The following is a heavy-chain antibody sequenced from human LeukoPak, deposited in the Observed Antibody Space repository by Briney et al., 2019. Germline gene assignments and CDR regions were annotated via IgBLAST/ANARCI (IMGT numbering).Heavy chain of an antibody. J-gene: IGHJ4*02. V-gene: IGHV3-53*05. CDR2: ISSGGNT. CDR1: GFTVSSNT. CDR3: ARVSGWYRGGSDY. Sequence: GGSLRLSCKVSGFTVSSNTWSWVRQAPGKGLEWVSFISSGGNTDHSDSVKGRFTISRDNSKNTLYLQMNSLRADDTAMYYCARVSGWYRGGSDYWGQGTLVTVSS. D-gene: IGHD6-19*01.